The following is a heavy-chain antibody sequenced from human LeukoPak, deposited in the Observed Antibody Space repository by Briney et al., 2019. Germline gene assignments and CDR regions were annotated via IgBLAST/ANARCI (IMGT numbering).Heavy chain of an antibody. CDR2: IYFTGFT. V-gene: IGHV4-59*01. CDR3: ARDGNGGNSWGWFDP. Sequence: SETLSLTCTVTDGSISDSSWSWIRQSPGKGLEWIGYIYFTGFTHYNPSLKSRVTMSVALSKNQFSLNLNSVTAADTAVYYCARDGNGGNSWGWFDPWGQGTLVTVSA. J-gene: IGHJ5*02. D-gene: IGHD4-23*01. CDR1: DGSISDSS.